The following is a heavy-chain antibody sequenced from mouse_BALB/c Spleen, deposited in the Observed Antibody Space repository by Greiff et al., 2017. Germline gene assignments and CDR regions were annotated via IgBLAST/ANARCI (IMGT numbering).Heavy chain of an antibody. CDR3: AREGHGNRDY. D-gene: IGHD2-1*01. J-gene: IGHJ2*01. CDR1: GYSITSDYA. Sequence: EVKLMESGPGLVKPSQSLSLTCTVTGYSITSDYAWNWIRQFPGNKLEWMGYISYSGSTSYNPSLKSRISITRDTSKNQFFLQLNSVTTEDTATYYCAREGHGNRDYWGQGTTLTVSS. V-gene: IGHV3-2*02. CDR2: ISYSGST.